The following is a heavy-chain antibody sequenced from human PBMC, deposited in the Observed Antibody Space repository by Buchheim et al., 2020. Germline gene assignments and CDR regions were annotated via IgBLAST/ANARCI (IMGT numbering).Heavy chain of an antibody. J-gene: IGHJ6*02. CDR2: ISYDGSNK. D-gene: IGHD3-10*01. V-gene: IGHV3-30*18. Sequence: QVQLVESGGGVVQPGRSLRLSCAASGFTFSSYGMHWVRQAPGKGLEWVAVISYDGSNKYYADSVKGRFTISRDNSKNTLYLQMNSLRAEDTAVYYCAKDFINGMDVWGQGTT. CDR3: AKDFINGMDV. CDR1: GFTFSSYG.